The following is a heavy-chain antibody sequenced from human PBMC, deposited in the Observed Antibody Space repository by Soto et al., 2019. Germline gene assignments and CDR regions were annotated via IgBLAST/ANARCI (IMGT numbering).Heavy chain of an antibody. CDR3: VRGYYYGSGSLNLSDP. CDR2: VYFTGTT. D-gene: IGHD3-10*01. Sequence: QLQLQESGPGLVKPSQTLSLTCTVSGGSINNGHFYWGWIRQPPGKGLEWIGYVYFTGTTYLNPSLKSRINMSIETSKYHFSLKLSSVTAADTAVYFCVRGYYYGSGSLNLSDPWGQGTLVTVSS. CDR1: GGSINNGHFY. J-gene: IGHJ5*02. V-gene: IGHV4-30-4*01.